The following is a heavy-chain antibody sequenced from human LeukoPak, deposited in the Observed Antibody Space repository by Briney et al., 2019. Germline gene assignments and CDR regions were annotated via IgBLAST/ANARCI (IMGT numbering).Heavy chain of an antibody. CDR3: ARERSSGLAL. J-gene: IGHJ5*02. CDR1: GDSTSGYY. Sequence: SETLSLTCTVPGDSTSGYYWSWIRQPAEKGLEWIGRIYSSGSANYNPSLKSRVTISLDTSKKQFYLQMNSVTAADTAIYYCARERSSGLALWGQGALVTVSS. CDR2: IYSSGSA. D-gene: IGHD6-19*01. V-gene: IGHV4-4*07.